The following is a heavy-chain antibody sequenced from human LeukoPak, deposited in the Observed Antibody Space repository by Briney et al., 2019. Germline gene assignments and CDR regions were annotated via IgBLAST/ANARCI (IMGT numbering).Heavy chain of an antibody. J-gene: IGHJ6*03. D-gene: IGHD5-18*01. CDR2: ISWDGGST. CDR1: GFTFDDYA. CDR3: AKDGGREDTALLYYYYMDV. V-gene: IGHV3-43D*03. Sequence: PGGSLRLSCAASGFTFDDYAMHWVRQAPGKCLEWVSLISWDGGSTYYADSVKRRFTISRDNSKNSLYLQMNSLRAEDTALYYCAKDGGREDTALLYYYYMDVWGKGTSVTVSS.